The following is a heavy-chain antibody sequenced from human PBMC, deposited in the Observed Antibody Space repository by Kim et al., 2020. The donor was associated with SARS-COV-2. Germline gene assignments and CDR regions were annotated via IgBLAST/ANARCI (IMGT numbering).Heavy chain of an antibody. D-gene: IGHD2-21*02. J-gene: IGHJ6*02. V-gene: IGHV1-18*01. Sequence: ASVKVSCKASGYTFTSYGISWVRQAPGQGLEWMGWISAYNGNTNYAQKLQGRVTMTTDTSTSTAYMELRSLRSDDTAVYYCARDLVPVVVTASAYYYGMDVWGQGTTVTVSS. CDR3: ARDLVPVVVTASAYYYGMDV. CDR2: ISAYNGNT. CDR1: GYTFTSYG.